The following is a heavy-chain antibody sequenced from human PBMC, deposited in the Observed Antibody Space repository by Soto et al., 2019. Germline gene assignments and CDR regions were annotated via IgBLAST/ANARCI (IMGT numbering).Heavy chain of an antibody. CDR2: LVPVFGTA. Sequence: QVQVVQSGAEVKKPGSSVKVSCKASGGTFSSLAISWVRQAPGQGLEWMGGLVPVFGTANYAQKFQDRVTITADKSTSTSYMELSSLRSEDTAVYYCARSPGVFDYWGQGTLVTVSS. CDR3: ARSPGVFDY. CDR1: GGTFSSLA. D-gene: IGHD3-10*01. J-gene: IGHJ4*02. V-gene: IGHV1-69*06.